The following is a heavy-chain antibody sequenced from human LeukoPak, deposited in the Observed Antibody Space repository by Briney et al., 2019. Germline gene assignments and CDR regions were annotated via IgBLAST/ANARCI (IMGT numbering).Heavy chain of an antibody. CDR3: AKGFYSDSSGWDDAFDF. D-gene: IGHD3-22*01. CDR2: ISDTGGTS. J-gene: IGHJ3*01. CDR1: GFSFSTYA. Sequence: GGSLRLSCAASGFSFSTYAMFWVRQAPEKGLELVSCISDTGGTSFYADSVKGRFTFSRDNSKSTLSLQMNSLRAEDTARYYCAKGFYSDSSGWDDAFDFWGQGTMVTVSS. V-gene: IGHV3-23*01.